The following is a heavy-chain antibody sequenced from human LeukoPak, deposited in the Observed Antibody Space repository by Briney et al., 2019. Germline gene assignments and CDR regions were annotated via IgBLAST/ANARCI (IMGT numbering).Heavy chain of an antibody. D-gene: IGHD3-10*01. J-gene: IGHJ1*01. Sequence: SKTLSLTCTFPGDSITYYFWSWVRQPPGEGLEWIGYVFYTGSTNYNPSLMGRVTISLDTSKNQFSLRLTSVTAADTAVYYCATGRVYYGSEYWGQGAPVTVSS. CDR3: ATGRVYYGSEY. CDR1: GDSITYYF. V-gene: IGHV4-59*03. CDR2: VFYTGST.